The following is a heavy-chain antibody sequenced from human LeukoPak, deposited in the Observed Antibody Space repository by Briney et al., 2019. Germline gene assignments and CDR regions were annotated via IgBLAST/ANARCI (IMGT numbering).Heavy chain of an antibody. J-gene: IGHJ1*01. V-gene: IGHV4-34*01. CDR2: INHRGST. Sequence: PSETLSLTCVVYGGSFSGYHWSWIRQSPGKGLEWIGEINHRGSTNYNPSLKRRVTMSLDTSKNQFSLKLSSVTAADTAVYYCARGPYYYDSSVPEYFQHWGQGTLVTVSS. CDR3: ARGPYYYDSSVPEYFQH. CDR1: GGSFSGYH. D-gene: IGHD3-22*01.